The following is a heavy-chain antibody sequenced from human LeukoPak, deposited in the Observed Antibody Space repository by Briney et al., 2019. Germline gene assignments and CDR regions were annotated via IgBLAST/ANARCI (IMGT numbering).Heavy chain of an antibody. D-gene: IGHD2-15*01. Sequence: TSETLSLTCAVYGGSFSGYYWSWIRQPPGKGLEWIGEINHSGSTNYNPSLKSRVTISVDTSKNQFSLKPSSVTAADTAVYYCARGPASHIVVVVAAKPAGNYFDYWGQGTLVTVSS. CDR2: INHSGST. V-gene: IGHV4-34*01. J-gene: IGHJ4*02. CDR3: ARGPASHIVVVVAAKPAGNYFDY. CDR1: GGSFSGYY.